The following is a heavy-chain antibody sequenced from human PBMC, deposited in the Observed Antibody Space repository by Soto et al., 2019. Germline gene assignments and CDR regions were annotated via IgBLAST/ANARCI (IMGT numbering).Heavy chain of an antibody. CDR2: IKSKTDGGTT. D-gene: IGHD3-22*01. J-gene: IGHJ4*02. CDR1: VFTFSNAW. CDR3: TTDEAYYYDSSGYPEY. Sequence: PVGSLRLSCASSVFTFSNAWMSCVRHSPGKGLEWVGRIKSKTDGGTTDYAAPVKGRFTISRDDSKNTLYLQMNSLKTEDTAVYYCTTDEAYYYDSSGYPEYWGQGTLRTVSS. V-gene: IGHV3-15*01.